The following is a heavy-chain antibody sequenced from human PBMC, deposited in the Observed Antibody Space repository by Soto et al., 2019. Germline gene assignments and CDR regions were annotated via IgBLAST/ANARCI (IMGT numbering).Heavy chain of an antibody. Sequence: GGSLRLSCAASGFTVSSNYMNWVRQAPGKGLEWVSVIYSGGSTYYADSVKGRFTISRDNSKNTLYLQVNSLRAEDTAVYYCERDKVDYGDSLGLDYWGQGTLVTVS. D-gene: IGHD4-17*01. CDR1: GFTVSSNY. CDR2: IYSGGST. CDR3: ERDKVDYGDSLGLDY. V-gene: IGHV3-66*01. J-gene: IGHJ4*02.